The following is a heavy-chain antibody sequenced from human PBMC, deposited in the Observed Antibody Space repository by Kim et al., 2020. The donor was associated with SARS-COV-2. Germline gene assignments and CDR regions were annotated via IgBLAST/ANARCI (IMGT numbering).Heavy chain of an antibody. Sequence: TNHNPSLKRRVTISVDTSKNQFSLKLSSVTAADTAVYYCARGIAAAGSDYWGQGTLVTVSS. V-gene: IGHV4-34*01. D-gene: IGHD6-13*01. J-gene: IGHJ4*02. CDR2: T. CDR3: ARGIAAAGSDY.